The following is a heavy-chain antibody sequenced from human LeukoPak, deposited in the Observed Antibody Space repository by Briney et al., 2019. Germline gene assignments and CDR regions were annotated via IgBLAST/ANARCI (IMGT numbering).Heavy chain of an antibody. D-gene: IGHD3-22*01. CDR2: FDPEDGET. CDR3: ATDLGNYYYDSSGYYAPFDY. J-gene: IGHJ4*02. V-gene: IGHV1-24*01. CDR1: GYTLTELS. Sequence: ASVKVSCKVSGYTLTELSMHWVRQAPGKGLEWMGGFDPEDGETIYAQKFQGRVTMTEDTSTDTAYMELSSLRSEDTAVYYRATDLGNYYYDSSGYYAPFDYWGQGTLVTVSS.